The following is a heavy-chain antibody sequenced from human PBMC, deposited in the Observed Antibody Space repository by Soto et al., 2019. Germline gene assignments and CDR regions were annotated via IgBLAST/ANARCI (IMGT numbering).Heavy chain of an antibody. CDR1: GRSISSYY. Sequence: QVQLQESGPGLVKPSETLSLTCTVSGRSISSYYWSWIRQPPGKGLEWIGYIYYSGSTNYNPSLKSRVTISLDTSKNQFSLKLSSVTAADTAVYYCAGQYSSSWLDSWGQGTLVTVSS. CDR3: AGQYSSSWLDS. CDR2: IYYSGST. V-gene: IGHV4-59*08. J-gene: IGHJ4*02. D-gene: IGHD6-13*01.